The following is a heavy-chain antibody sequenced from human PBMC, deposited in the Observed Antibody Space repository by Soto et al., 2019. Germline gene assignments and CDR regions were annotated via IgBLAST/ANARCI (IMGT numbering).Heavy chain of an antibody. CDR3: AHRPRGDVVVPASVVKGNWFDP. J-gene: IGHJ5*02. V-gene: IGHV2-5*02. CDR2: IYWDDDK. CDR1: GFSPSTSGVG. D-gene: IGHD2-2*01. Sequence: ESGPTLVNPTQTLTLTCTFSGFSPSTSGVGVGWIRQPPGKALEWLALIYWDDDKRYSPSLKSRLTITKDTSKNQVVLTMTNMDPVDTATYYCAHRPRGDVVVPASVVKGNWFDPWGQGTLVTVSS.